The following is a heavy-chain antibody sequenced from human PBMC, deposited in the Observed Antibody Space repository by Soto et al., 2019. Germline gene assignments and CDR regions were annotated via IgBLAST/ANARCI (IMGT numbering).Heavy chain of an antibody. J-gene: IGHJ6*02. Sequence: GGSLRLSCAASGFNFRSYTMYWVRQAPGKGLEWVSSISGSGSYIYYGDSVRGRFTISRDNAKNSLYLQMNSLRVEDTAVYYCATIFSCSGGSCIHFGLDIWGQGTTVTVSS. CDR2: ISGSGSYI. V-gene: IGHV3-21*01. CDR3: ATIFSCSGGSCIHFGLDI. D-gene: IGHD2-15*01. CDR1: GFNFRSYT.